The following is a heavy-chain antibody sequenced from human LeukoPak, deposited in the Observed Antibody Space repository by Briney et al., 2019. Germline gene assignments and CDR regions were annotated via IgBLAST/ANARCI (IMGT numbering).Heavy chain of an antibody. D-gene: IGHD1-26*01. CDR2: IRNDGSKK. CDR1: GFTFSCYG. Sequence: GGSLRLSCAASGFTFSCYGMPWVPQAPGKGLEGGAFIRNDGSKKYYADSVKGRFTVSRDNAKNSLYLHMNSLRAEDTALYFCAKDISWEGHDAFDIWGQGKIVSVSS. CDR3: AKDISWEGHDAFDI. V-gene: IGHV3-30*02. J-gene: IGHJ3*02.